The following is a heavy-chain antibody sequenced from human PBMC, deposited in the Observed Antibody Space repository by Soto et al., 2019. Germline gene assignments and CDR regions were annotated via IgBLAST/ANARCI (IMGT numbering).Heavy chain of an antibody. CDR3: ARGQCSGGSCYSWRLPYYYGMDV. CDR1: GFTFSSYA. J-gene: IGHJ6*02. D-gene: IGHD2-15*01. Sequence: GGSLRLSCAASGFTFSSYAMHWVRQAPGKGLEWVAVISYDGSNKYYADSVKGRFTISRDNSKNTLYLQMNSLRAEDTAVYYCARGQCSGGSCYSWRLPYYYGMDVWGQGTTVTVSS. CDR2: ISYDGSNK. V-gene: IGHV3-30-3*01.